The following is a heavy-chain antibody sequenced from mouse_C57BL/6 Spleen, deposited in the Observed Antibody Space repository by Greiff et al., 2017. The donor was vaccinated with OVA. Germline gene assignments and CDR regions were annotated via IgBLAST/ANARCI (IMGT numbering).Heavy chain of an antibody. CDR3: TTGGVGGNSPN. CDR2: IDPETGGT. Sequence: VQLQQSGAELVRPGASVTLSCKASGYTFTDYEMHWVKQTPVHGLEWIGAIDPETGGTAYNQKFKGKAILTADKSSSTAYMELRSLTSEDSAVYYCTTGGVGGNSPNWGQGTLVTVSA. J-gene: IGHJ3*01. D-gene: IGHD2-1*01. CDR1: GYTFTDYE. V-gene: IGHV1-15*01.